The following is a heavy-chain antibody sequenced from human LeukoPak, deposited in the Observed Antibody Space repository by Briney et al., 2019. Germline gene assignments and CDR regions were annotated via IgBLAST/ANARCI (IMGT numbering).Heavy chain of an antibody. CDR3: ARGTNYDILTGYYTGRGSWYFDL. CDR1: GFTFSSYD. D-gene: IGHD3-9*01. CDR2: IGTAGDT. J-gene: IGHJ2*01. V-gene: IGHV3-13*04. Sequence: GGSLRLSCAASGFTFSSYDMHWVRQPTGEGLEWVSVIGTAGDTYYPGSVKGRFTISRENAKNSLYLQMNSLRAGDTAVYYCARGTNYDILTGYYTGRGSWYFDLWGRGTLVTVSS.